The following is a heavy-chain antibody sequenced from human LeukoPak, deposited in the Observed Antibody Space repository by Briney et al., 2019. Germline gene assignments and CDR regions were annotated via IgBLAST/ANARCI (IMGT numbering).Heavy chain of an antibody. CDR3: ARDVVGATSPPKYDY. CDR1: GGSISSGDHY. D-gene: IGHD1-26*01. CDR2: IYYSGST. Sequence: SQTLSLTCTVSGGSISSGDHYWSWIRQPPGKGLEWIGYIYYSGSTYYNPSLKSRVTISVDTSKNQFSLKLSSVTAADTAVYYCARDVVGATSPPKYDYWGQGTLVTVSS. J-gene: IGHJ4*02. V-gene: IGHV4-30-4*08.